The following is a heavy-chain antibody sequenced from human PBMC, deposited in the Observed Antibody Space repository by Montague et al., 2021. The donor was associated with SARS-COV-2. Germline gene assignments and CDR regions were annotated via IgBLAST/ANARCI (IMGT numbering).Heavy chain of an antibody. V-gene: IGHV4-39*01. J-gene: IGHJ6*02. D-gene: IGHD1-26*01. CDR3: ARLWDTVYYYYGMDV. Sequence: SETLSLTCAVSGGSISSSSYYWGWIRQPPGKGLEWIGSIHYSGSTYYNPSLKSRVSISVGTSKNQSSLKLSSVTAADTAVYYCARLWDTVYYYYGMDVWGQGTTVTVSS. CDR2: IHYSGST. CDR1: GGSISSSSYY.